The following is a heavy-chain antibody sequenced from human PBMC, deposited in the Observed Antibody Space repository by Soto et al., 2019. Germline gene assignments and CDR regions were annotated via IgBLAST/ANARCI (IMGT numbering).Heavy chain of an antibody. J-gene: IGHJ6*02. CDR3: AHKGGRGAGMDV. CDR2: IYWDGDK. V-gene: IGHV2-5*02. Sequence: QITLRESGPTLVKPTQTLTLTCTFSGFSLSTNEVGVAWIRQPPGKALEWLALIYWDGDKRYRPSLKSRLTITKAPSTNEVVLAMTNMDPVDTGIYYCAHKGGRGAGMDVWGQGTTVTVSS. D-gene: IGHD2-15*01. CDR1: GFSLSTNEVG.